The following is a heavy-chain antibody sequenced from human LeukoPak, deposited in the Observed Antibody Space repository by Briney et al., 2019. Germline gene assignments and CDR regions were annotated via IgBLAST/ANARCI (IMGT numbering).Heavy chain of an antibody. Sequence: SETLSLTCSVSGGSISSYYWSWIRQPPGQGLEWIGYIYSSGSTYYNPSLKSRVTISVDTSENQFSLKLSSVTAADTALYYCARGHTSSWYMDFWGQGTLVPVSS. J-gene: IGHJ4*02. CDR3: ARGHTSSWYMDF. D-gene: IGHD6-13*01. CDR2: IYSSGST. V-gene: IGHV4-59*01. CDR1: GGSISSYY.